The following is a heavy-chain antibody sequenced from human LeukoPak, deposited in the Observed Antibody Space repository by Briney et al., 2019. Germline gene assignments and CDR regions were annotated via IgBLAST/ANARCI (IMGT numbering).Heavy chain of an antibody. D-gene: IGHD6-13*01. CDR2: ISSEGKTT. J-gene: IGHJ4*02. CDR3: VKDRWVDH. Sequence: GGSLRLSCSASGFIFSPYAMHWVRQAPGKGLEYVSSISSEGKTTYYADSVKGRFTISRDNSKNTLYLQMSSLRPEDTAVYYCVKDRWVDHWGQGTLDTVSS. CDR1: GFIFSPYA. V-gene: IGHV3-64D*06.